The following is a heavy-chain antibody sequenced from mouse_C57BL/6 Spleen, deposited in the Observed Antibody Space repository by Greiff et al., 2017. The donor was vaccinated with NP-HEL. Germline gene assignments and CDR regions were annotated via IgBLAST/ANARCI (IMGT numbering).Heavy chain of an antibody. Sequence: QVQLKQSGAELVMPGASVKLSCKASGYTFTSYWMHWVKQRPGQGLEWIGEIDPSDSYTNYNQKFKGKSTLTVDKSSSTAYMQLSSLTSEDSAVYYCARYYGSSYWYFDGWGTGTTVTVSS. CDR1: GYTFTSYW. CDR3: ARYYGSSYWYFDG. V-gene: IGHV1-69*01. J-gene: IGHJ1*03. CDR2: IDPSDSYT. D-gene: IGHD1-1*01.